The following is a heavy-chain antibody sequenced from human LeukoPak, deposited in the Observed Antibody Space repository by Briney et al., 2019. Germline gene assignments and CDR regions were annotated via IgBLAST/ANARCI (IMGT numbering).Heavy chain of an antibody. CDR2: IKSKTEGETT. V-gene: IGHV3-15*01. CDR1: GFTFSHAW. Sequence: GGSLRLSCAASGFTFSHAWMSWVRQAPGKGLEWLGRIKSKTEGETTDYAAPVRGRFTISRDDSKNTLYLQMNSLKTEDTAVYYCSSNMVQWGQGTLVTVSS. J-gene: IGHJ4*02. CDR3: SSNMVQ. D-gene: IGHD2/OR15-2a*01.